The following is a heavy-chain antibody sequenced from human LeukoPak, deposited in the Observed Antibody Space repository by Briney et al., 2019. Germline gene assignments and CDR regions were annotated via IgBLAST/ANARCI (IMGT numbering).Heavy chain of an antibody. V-gene: IGHV4-61*02. CDR2: IYTSGST. J-gene: IGHJ4*02. CDR3: SALEWLSERVDY. CDR1: GGSISSGSYY. D-gene: IGHD3-3*01. Sequence: PSQTLSLTCTVSGGSISSGSYYWSWIRQPAGKRLEWIGRIYTSGSTNYNPSLKSRVTISVDTSKNQFSLKLSSVTAADTAVYYCSALEWLSERVDYWGQGTLVTVSS.